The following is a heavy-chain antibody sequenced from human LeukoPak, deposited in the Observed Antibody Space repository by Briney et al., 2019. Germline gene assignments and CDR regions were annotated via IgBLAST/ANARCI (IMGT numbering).Heavy chain of an antibody. D-gene: IGHD6-19*01. CDR3: ARTLAVAGSYGVDV. Sequence: PSETLSLTCTVSGGSISSYYWSWIRQPPGKGLEWIGYIYYSGSTNYNPSLKSRVTISVDTSKNQFSLKLSSVTAADTAVYYCARTLAVAGSYGVDVWGQGTTVTVSS. CDR2: IYYSGST. J-gene: IGHJ6*02. CDR1: GGSISSYY. V-gene: IGHV4-59*08.